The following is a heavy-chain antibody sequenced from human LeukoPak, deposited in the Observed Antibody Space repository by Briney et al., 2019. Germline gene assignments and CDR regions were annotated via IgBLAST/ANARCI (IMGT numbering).Heavy chain of an antibody. J-gene: IGHJ6*02. Sequence: SETLSLTCTVSGGSVSSGSYYWSWIRQPPGKGLEWIGYIYYSGSTNYNPSLKSRVTISVDTSKNQFSLKLSSVTAADTAVYYCARDTGITFGGVIHGMDVWGQGTTVTVSS. V-gene: IGHV4-61*01. CDR1: GGSVSSGSYY. CDR2: IYYSGST. CDR3: ARDTGITFGGVIHGMDV. D-gene: IGHD3-16*01.